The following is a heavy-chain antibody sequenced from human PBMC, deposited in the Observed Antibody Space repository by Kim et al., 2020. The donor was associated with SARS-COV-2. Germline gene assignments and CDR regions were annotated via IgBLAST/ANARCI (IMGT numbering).Heavy chain of an antibody. Sequence: YEQKVQGRVTMTRDTSISTAYMELSRLRSDDTAVYYCARRIAAASDAFDIWGQGTMVTVSS. V-gene: IGHV1-2*02. D-gene: IGHD6-13*01. CDR3: ARRIAAASDAFDI. J-gene: IGHJ3*02.